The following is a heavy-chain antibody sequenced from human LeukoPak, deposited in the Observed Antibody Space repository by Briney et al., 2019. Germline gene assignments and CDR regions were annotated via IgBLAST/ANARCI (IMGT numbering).Heavy chain of an antibody. CDR3: ARWAGGHHED. CDR1: GFTFSTYW. Sequence: PGGSLRVSCAVSGFTFSTYWMRWVRQAPGRGLEWVANIKQDGSDKYYVESVKGRFTISRENAKNSLYLQTNSLRGEDPCGYLCARWAGGHHEDWGQGALVTVSA. CDR2: IKQDGSDK. V-gene: IGHV3-7*03. D-gene: IGHD1-26*01. J-gene: IGHJ4*02.